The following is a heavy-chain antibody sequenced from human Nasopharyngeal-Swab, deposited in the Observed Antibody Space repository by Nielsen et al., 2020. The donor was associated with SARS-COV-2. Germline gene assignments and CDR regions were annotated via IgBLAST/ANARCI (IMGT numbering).Heavy chain of an antibody. CDR2: LSSGSAYI. D-gene: IGHD1-26*01. V-gene: IGHV3-21*06. CDR3: AKDGGFMGATTLFES. Sequence: GGSLRLSCAASGFTFRNYDMHWVRQAPGKGLQWVSSLSSGSAYIHYADSLKGRITISRDNAENSVYLQMNSLRADDTAVYYCAKDGGFMGATTLFESWGQGTLVTVSS. CDR1: GFTFRNYD. J-gene: IGHJ4*02.